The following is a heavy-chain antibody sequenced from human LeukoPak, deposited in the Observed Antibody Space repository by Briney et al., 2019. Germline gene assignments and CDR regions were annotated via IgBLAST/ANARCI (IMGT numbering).Heavy chain of an antibody. Sequence: ASVKVSCKVSGYTLTELSMHWVRQAPGKGLEWMRGFDPEDGETIYAQKFQGRVTMTEDTSTDTAYMELSSLRSEDTAVYYCATIGEYDSRKFDYWGQGTLVTVSS. J-gene: IGHJ4*02. CDR3: ATIGEYDSRKFDY. CDR2: FDPEDGET. V-gene: IGHV1-24*01. CDR1: GYTLTELS. D-gene: IGHD3-22*01.